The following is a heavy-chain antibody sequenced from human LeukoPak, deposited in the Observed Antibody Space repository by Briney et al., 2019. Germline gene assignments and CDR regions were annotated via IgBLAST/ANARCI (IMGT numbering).Heavy chain of an antibody. CDR3: ARGGDSSGSIRSAFDI. CDR2: ISSSGST. V-gene: IGHV3-53*01. CDR1: GLTFSNYS. Sequence: GGSLRLSCAASGLTFSNYSMSWVRQAPGKGLEWVSVISSSGSTYYADSVKGRFTISRDNSKNTLYLQMNSLRAEDTAVYYCARGGDSSGSIRSAFDIWGQGTMVTVSS. D-gene: IGHD3-22*01. J-gene: IGHJ3*02.